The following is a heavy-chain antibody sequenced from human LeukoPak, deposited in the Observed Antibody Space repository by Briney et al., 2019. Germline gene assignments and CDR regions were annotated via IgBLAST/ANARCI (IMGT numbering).Heavy chain of an antibody. Sequence: SETLSLTCTVSSGSISSYYWSWTRQPPGKGLEWIGYIYYSGSTNYNPSLKSRVTISVDTSKNQFSLKLSSVTAADTAVYYCARDDSKGSGTFDYWAREPWSPSPQ. D-gene: IGHD3-10*01. CDR2: IYYSGST. CDR1: SGSISSYY. CDR3: ARDDSKGSGTFDY. J-gene: IGHJ4*02. V-gene: IGHV4-59*01.